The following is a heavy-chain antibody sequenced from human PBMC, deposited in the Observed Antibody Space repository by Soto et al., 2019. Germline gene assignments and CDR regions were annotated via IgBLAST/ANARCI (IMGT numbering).Heavy chain of an antibody. V-gene: IGHV1-46*01. Sequence: QVQLVQSGAEVKKPGASVKLSCKSSDYTFTDYYIHWVRQAPGHGLEWMGLINPRGGSTSNPQKFQGRVTLTRDTSTITVYMELSSLRSEDTAVYYCANAAYSTSAYDFWGQGTLVTVSS. CDR1: DYTFTDYY. CDR2: INPRGGST. CDR3: ANAAYSTSAYDF. D-gene: IGHD6-13*01. J-gene: IGHJ4*02.